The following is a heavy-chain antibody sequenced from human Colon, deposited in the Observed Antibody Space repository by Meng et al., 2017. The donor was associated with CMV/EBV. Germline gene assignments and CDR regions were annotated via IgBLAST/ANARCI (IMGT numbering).Heavy chain of an antibody. V-gene: IGHV5-51*01. CDR2: IYPDDSDT. CDR1: GYSFATYW. D-gene: IGHD6-6*01. Sequence: GGSLRLSCKVSGYSFATYWIGWVRQMPGKGLEWMGIIYPDDSDTRYSPSFQGRVTISADKSISTAYLQWSSLKASDTAMYYCARRLDDSSPDYWGQGTLVTVSS. J-gene: IGHJ4*02. CDR3: ARRLDDSSPDY.